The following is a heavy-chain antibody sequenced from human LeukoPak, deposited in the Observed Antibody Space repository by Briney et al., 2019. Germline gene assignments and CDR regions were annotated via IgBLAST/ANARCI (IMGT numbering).Heavy chain of an antibody. Sequence: GGSLRLSCAASGFTFSSYAMSWVRQAPGEGLEWVSAISGSGGSTYYADSVKGRFTISRDNSKNTLYLQMNSLRAEDTAVYYCAIDPGFLGARGYFDYWGQGTLVTVSS. CDR2: ISGSGGST. CDR3: AIDPGFLGARGYFDY. CDR1: GFTFSSYA. V-gene: IGHV3-23*01. D-gene: IGHD3-10*01. J-gene: IGHJ4*02.